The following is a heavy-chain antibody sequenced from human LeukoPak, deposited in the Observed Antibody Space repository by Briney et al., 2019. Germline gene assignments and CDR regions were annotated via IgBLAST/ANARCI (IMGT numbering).Heavy chain of an antibody. CDR1: GFTFSSYS. Sequence: GGSLRLSCAASGFTFSSYSMNWVRQAPGKGLEWVSSISSSSSYIYYADSVKGRFTISRDNAKNKLSLQINKLRAEGTVVYYWARGGQGAVDYWGQGTLVTVSS. CDR2: ISSSSSYI. CDR3: ARGGQGAVDY. J-gene: IGHJ4*02. D-gene: IGHD3-16*01. V-gene: IGHV3-21*01.